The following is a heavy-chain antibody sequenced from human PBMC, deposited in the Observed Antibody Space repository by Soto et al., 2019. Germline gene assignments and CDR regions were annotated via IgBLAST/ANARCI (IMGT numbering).Heavy chain of an antibody. J-gene: IGHJ4*02. V-gene: IGHV4-39*01. CDR2: IYYSGST. Sequence: QLQLQESGPGLVKPSETLSLTCTVSGGYISSSSYYWGWIRQPPGKGLEWIGSIYYSGSTYYNPSLKSRVTISVDTSKNQFSLRLSSVTAADTAVYYCVATGGAVNWGQGTLVTVSS. CDR3: VATGGAVN. CDR1: GGYISSSSYY.